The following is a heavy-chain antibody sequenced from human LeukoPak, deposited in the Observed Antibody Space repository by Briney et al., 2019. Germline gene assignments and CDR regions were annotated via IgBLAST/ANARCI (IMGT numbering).Heavy chain of an antibody. CDR2: ISGSGGCT. V-gene: IGHV3-23*01. CDR1: GFTFSSYG. CDR3: ARAVSRYDFWNYYYMDV. Sequence: GGTLRLSCAASGFTFSSYGMSWVRQAPGKGLEWVSAISGSGGCTYYADSVKGRFTISRDNSKNTLYLQMNSLRAEDTAVYYCARAVSRYDFWNYYYMDVWGKGTTVTVSS. D-gene: IGHD3-3*01. J-gene: IGHJ6*03.